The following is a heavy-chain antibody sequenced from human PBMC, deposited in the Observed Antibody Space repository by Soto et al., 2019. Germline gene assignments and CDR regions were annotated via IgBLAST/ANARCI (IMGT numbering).Heavy chain of an antibody. CDR3: LRGNSGYGNFDY. D-gene: IGHD5-12*01. CDR2: IKGDGSET. V-gene: IGHV3-74*01. CDR1: GFTFSSYW. Sequence: GGSLRLSCAASGFTFSSYWMHWVRQAPGKGLVWVSRIKGDGSETNYADSVKGRFTISRDNAKNTLYLQLNSLRAEDTAVYYCLRGNSGYGNFDYWGQGTRVTVSS. J-gene: IGHJ4*02.